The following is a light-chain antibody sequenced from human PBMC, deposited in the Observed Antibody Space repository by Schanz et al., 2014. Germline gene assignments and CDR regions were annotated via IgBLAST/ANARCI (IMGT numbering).Light chain of an antibody. Sequence: QSVLTQPPSASGTPGQRVTISCSGSSSNIGSNTVNWYQQLPGTAPKLLIYTNNQRPSGVPDRFSGSKSGTSASLAISDLQSEDEADYYCAAWDDSLNAYVFGTGTKLTVL. J-gene: IGLJ1*01. V-gene: IGLV1-44*01. CDR3: AAWDDSLNAYV. CDR2: TNN. CDR1: SSNIGSNT.